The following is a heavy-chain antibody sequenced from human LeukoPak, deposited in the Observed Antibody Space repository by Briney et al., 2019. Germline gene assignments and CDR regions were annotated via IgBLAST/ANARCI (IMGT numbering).Heavy chain of an antibody. CDR3: VSTISSGWELDY. CDR1: GFTFSSYS. V-gene: IGHV3-48*01. CDR2: ISSSSNTI. Sequence: GGSLRLSCAASGFTFSSYSMNWVRQAPGKGLEWVSYISSSSNTICYADSVKGRFTISRDNSKNTLYLQMSSLRAEDTAVYYCVSTISSGWELDYWGQGTLVTVSS. J-gene: IGHJ4*02. D-gene: IGHD6-19*01.